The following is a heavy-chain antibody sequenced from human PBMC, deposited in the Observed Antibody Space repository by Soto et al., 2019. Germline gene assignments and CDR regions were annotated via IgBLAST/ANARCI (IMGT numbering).Heavy chain of an antibody. J-gene: IGHJ4*02. D-gene: IGHD3-22*01. V-gene: IGHV4-4*02. CDR1: GGSISSSNW. CDR3: ASLPRQRWLLLTKFRKFDY. Sequence: SETLSLTCAVSGGSISSSNWWSWVRQPPGKGLEWIGEIYHSGSTNYNPSLKSRVTISVDKSKNQFSLKLSSVTAADTAVYYCASLPRQRWLLLTKFRKFDYWGQGTLVTVSS. CDR2: IYHSGST.